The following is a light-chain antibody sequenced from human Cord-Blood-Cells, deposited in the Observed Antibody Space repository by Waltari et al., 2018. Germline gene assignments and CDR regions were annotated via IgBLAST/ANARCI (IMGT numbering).Light chain of an antibody. V-gene: IGLV3-27*01. J-gene: IGLJ3*02. CDR1: VLAKKY. CDR3: YSAADNNRV. Sequence: SYELTQPSSVSVSPGQTARITCSGDVLAKKYARWFQQKPGQGPVLGFYKDSERPSGIPERFSGSSSGTTVTLTISGAQVEDEADYYCYSAADNNRVFGGGTKLTVL. CDR2: KDS.